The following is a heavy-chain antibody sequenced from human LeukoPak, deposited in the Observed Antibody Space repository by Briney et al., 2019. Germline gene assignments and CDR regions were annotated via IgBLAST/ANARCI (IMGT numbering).Heavy chain of an antibody. V-gene: IGHV4-4*02. CDR2: IYHSGST. CDR3: ATYDSSGYYAYWGY. CDR1: GGSISCNNW. D-gene: IGHD3-22*01. J-gene: IGHJ4*02. Sequence: KPSETLSLTCAVSGGSISCNNWWSWVRQPPGKGLEWIGEIYHSGSTNYNPSLKSRVTISVDKSKNQFSLKLSSVTAADTAVYYCATYDSSGYYAYWGYWGQGTLVTVSS.